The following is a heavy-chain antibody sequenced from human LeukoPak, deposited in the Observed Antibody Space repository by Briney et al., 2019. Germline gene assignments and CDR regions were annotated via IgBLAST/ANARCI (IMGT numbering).Heavy chain of an antibody. V-gene: IGHV1-69*05. Sequence: SVKVSCKASGGTFSSYAISWVRQAPGQGLEWMGGIIPIFGTANYAQKFQGRVTITTDESTSTAYMELSSLRSEDTAVYYCARLHSSGWPLECMDVWGQGTTVTVSS. CDR2: IIPIFGTA. CDR1: GGTFSSYA. CDR3: ARLHSSGWPLECMDV. J-gene: IGHJ6*02. D-gene: IGHD6-19*01.